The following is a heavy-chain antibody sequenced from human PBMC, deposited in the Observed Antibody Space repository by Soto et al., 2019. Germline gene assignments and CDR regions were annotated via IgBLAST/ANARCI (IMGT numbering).Heavy chain of an antibody. Sequence: QVQLQESGPGLVKPSETLSLTCTVSGGSLSPLYWSWIRQPPGKGLEWIGYIYYSGTTNYNASLRSRVTISVDTSKNQFPLNLRSVTAADTAVYYCARGGWSMDSWGHGTLVTVSS. V-gene: IGHV4-59*01. CDR1: GGSLSPLY. CDR2: IYYSGTT. CDR3: ARGGWSMDS. D-gene: IGHD2-15*01. J-gene: IGHJ5*01.